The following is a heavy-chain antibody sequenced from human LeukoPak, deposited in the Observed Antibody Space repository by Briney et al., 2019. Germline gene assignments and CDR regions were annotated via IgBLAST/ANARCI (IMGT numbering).Heavy chain of an antibody. V-gene: IGHV3-7*01. CDR2: INQDGTEK. D-gene: IGHD3-10*01. J-gene: IGHJ5*01. Sequence: PRGCLRVSCAAPGFTFRVFWTYWVRQSPRKGLWWVANINQDGTEKYFVDSVKGRFTISRDNAKRSVYLQMNSLRAEDTAVYYCAKEGAFPIITYDSWGQGTLVTVSS. CDR1: GFTFRVFW. CDR3: AKEGAFPIITYDS.